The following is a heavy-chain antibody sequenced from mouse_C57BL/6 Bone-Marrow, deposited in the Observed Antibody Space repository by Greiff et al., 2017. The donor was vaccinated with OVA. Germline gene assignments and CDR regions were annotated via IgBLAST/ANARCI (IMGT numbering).Heavy chain of an antibody. CDR2: IDPSDSYT. CDR3: ARGGNYFDY. Sequence: QVQLQQPGAELVKPGASVKLSCKASGYTFTSYWMQWVKQRPGPGLEWIGEIDPSDSYTNYNQKFKGKATLTVDTSSSTAYMQLSSLTSEDSAVYYCARGGNYFDYWGQGTTLTVSS. CDR1: GYTFTSYW. J-gene: IGHJ2*01. V-gene: IGHV1-50*01. D-gene: IGHD1-1*02.